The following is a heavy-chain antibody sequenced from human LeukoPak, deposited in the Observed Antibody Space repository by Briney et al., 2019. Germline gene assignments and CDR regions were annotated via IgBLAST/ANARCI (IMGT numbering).Heavy chain of an antibody. CDR3: AKEDWNPFSEYYGMDV. J-gene: IGHJ6*02. D-gene: IGHD1-1*01. Sequence: GGSLRLSCAASGFTFSSYAMSWVRQAPGKGLEWVSAISGSGGSTYYADSVKGRFTISRDNSKDTLYLQMNSMRAEDTAVYYCAKEDWNPFSEYYGMDVWGQGTTVTVSS. CDR1: GFTFSSYA. V-gene: IGHV3-23*01. CDR2: ISGSGGST.